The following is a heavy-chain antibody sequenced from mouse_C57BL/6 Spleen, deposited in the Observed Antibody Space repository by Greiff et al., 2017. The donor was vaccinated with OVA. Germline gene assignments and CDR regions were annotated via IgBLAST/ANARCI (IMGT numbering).Heavy chain of an antibody. CDR1: GFTFSSYA. CDR3: ARCGDYGSSYFDY. CDR2: ISDGGSYT. Sequence: EVQLVESGGGLVKPGGSLKLSCAASGFTFSSYAMSWVRQTPEKRLEWVATISDGGSYTYYPDNVKGRYTLARDNAENNLYLQISQLKSEDTAMYDCARCGDYGSSYFDYWGQGTTLTVSS. J-gene: IGHJ2*01. D-gene: IGHD1-1*01. V-gene: IGHV5-4*01.